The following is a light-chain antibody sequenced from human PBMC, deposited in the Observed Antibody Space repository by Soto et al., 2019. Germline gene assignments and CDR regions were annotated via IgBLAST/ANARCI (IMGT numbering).Light chain of an antibody. CDR1: SSDGCGYNC. J-gene: IGLJ1*01. Sequence: QSVLNQPSPVPGSPGQSITISFTGTSSDGCGYNCVSWYQHHPGKAPKLLIYDVSNRPSGISNRFSGSKSDNTASLTISGLQPEDEADYYCSSYTTSNTRQIVFGTGTKVTVL. CDR3: SSYTTSNTRQIV. V-gene: IGLV2-14*03. CDR2: DVS.